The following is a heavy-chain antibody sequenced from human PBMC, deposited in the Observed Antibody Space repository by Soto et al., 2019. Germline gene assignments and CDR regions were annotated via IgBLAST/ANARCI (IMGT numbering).Heavy chain of an antibody. Sequence: NPSETLSLTCTVSGGSVRSGDCYWSWIRQPPGKGLEWIGNIYYSGTIDYSPSLKSRVTISVDASKNQFSLKLSSVTAADTAVYYCARHLAVSGTFNWFDPWGQGTLATVSS. CDR1: GGSVRSGDCY. V-gene: IGHV4-61*08. D-gene: IGHD6-13*01. CDR2: IYYSGTI. J-gene: IGHJ5*02. CDR3: ARHLAVSGTFNWFDP.